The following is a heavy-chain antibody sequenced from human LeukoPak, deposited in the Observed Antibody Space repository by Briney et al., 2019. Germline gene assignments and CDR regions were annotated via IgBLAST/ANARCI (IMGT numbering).Heavy chain of an antibody. CDR1: GYTFTSYG. Sequence: ASVKVSCKASGYTFTSYGISWVRQAPGQGLEWMGWISAYNGNTNYAQKLQGRVTMTTDTSTSTAYMELRGLRSDDTAVYYCARDFGEVIAVAANNWFDPWGQGTLVTVSS. J-gene: IGHJ5*02. D-gene: IGHD6-19*01. CDR2: ISAYNGNT. CDR3: ARDFGEVIAVAANNWFDP. V-gene: IGHV1-18*01.